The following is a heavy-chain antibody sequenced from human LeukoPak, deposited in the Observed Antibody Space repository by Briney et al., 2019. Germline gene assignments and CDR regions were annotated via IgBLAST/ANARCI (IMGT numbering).Heavy chain of an antibody. J-gene: IGHJ4*02. CDR1: GFTFDGYA. CDR3: TREGRYCSSTSCYVCLDF. Sequence: GGSLRLSCAASGFTFDGYAMSWVRQAPGKGLEWVSTITGAGNIYYADSVKGRFTISRDNSKNTLYLQMNSLKTEDTAVYYCTREGRYCSSTSCYVCLDFWGQGTLVTVSS. V-gene: IGHV3-23*01. D-gene: IGHD2-2*01. CDR2: ITGAGNI.